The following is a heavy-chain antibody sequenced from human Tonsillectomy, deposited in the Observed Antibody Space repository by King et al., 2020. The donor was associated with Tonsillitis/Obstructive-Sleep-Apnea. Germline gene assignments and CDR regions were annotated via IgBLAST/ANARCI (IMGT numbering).Heavy chain of an antibody. Sequence: QLVQSGGGLIQPGGSLRLSCAASGFTVSSNYMSCVRQAPGKGLEWVSVIYSGGSTYYADSAKGRFTISRDNSKNTLYLQMNSLRAEDTAVYYCARDQDYGSGSYFHYYYYMDVWGKGTTVTVSS. CDR3: ARDQDYGSGSYFHYYYYMDV. D-gene: IGHD3-10*01. CDR1: GFTVSSNY. CDR2: IYSGGST. V-gene: IGHV3-53*01. J-gene: IGHJ6*03.